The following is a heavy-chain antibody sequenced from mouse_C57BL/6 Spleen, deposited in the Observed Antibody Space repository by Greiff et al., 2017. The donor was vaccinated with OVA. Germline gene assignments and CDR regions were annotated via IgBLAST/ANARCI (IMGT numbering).Heavy chain of an antibody. V-gene: IGHV10-1*01. CDR3: VSQSVGFAY. J-gene: IGHJ3*01. CDR2: IRSKSNNYAT. CDR1: GFSFNTYA. Sequence: DVMLVESGGGLVQPKGSLKLSCAASGFSFNTYAMNWVRQAPGKGLEWVARIRSKSNNYATYYADSVKDRFTISRDDSESMLYLQMNNLKTEDTAMYYCVSQSVGFAYWGQGTLVTVSA.